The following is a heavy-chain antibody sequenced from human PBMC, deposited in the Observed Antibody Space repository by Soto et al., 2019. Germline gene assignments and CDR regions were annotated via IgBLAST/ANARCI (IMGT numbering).Heavy chain of an antibody. V-gene: IGHV3-49*04. J-gene: IGHJ3*02. CDR1: GFTFGDYA. CDR2: IRSKASGGTA. CDR3: TRDLLGVRGFDI. Sequence: EVQLVESGGDLVQPGRSLRLSCTTSGFTFGDYAVSWVRQAPGKGLEWVSFIRSKASGGTAEYAASVRGRFTISRDDSKSIAYLQMNSLKTEDPAVYYCTRDLLGVRGFDIWGQGTMVTVSS. D-gene: IGHD3-16*01.